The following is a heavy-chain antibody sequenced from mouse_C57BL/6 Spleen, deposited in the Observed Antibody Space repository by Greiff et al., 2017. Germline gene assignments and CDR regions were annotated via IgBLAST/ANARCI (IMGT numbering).Heavy chain of an antibody. D-gene: IGHD4-1*01. J-gene: IGHJ1*03. Sequence: QVQLQQPGAELVMPGASVKLSCKASGYTFTSYWMHWVKQRPGQGLEWIGEIDPSDSYTNYNQKFKGKSTLTVDKSSSTAYMQLSSLTSEDSAVYYCARKKTTGTRDWYFDVWGTGTTVTVSS. CDR1: GYTFTSYW. CDR2: IDPSDSYT. CDR3: ARKKTTGTRDWYFDV. V-gene: IGHV1-69*01.